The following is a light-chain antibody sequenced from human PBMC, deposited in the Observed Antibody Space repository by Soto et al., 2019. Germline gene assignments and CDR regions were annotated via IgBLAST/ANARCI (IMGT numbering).Light chain of an antibody. CDR1: QAISNH. Sequence: DIQMTQSPSSLSASVGDRVTITCRASQAISNHLAWFQQKPGKPPKSLIYDASGLQSGVPSRFSGSGSGTDFTLTISSLQPEDFATYYCQQYHNYPVTFGGGTKVEIK. V-gene: IGKV1-16*01. J-gene: IGKJ4*01. CDR2: DAS. CDR3: QQYHNYPVT.